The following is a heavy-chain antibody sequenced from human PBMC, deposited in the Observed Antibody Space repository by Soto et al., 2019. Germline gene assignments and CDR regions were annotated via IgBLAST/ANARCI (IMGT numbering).Heavy chain of an antibody. D-gene: IGHD4-17*01. Sequence: GGSLRLSCAASGFTFSSYGLTWVRQAPGKGLEWVSGISGSGDATYYADSVKGRFTISRDSSRNTLSLQMNGLRPEDTAVYYCAKGQDDYGDSDSGFDPWGQGTQVTVSS. J-gene: IGHJ5*02. CDR1: GFTFSSYG. CDR2: ISGSGDAT. V-gene: IGHV3-23*01. CDR3: AKGQDDYGDSDSGFDP.